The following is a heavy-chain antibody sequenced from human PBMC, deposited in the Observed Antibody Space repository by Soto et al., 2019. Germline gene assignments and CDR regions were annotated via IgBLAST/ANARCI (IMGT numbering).Heavy chain of an antibody. D-gene: IGHD2-2*01. Sequence: GESLKISCKGSGYSFTSYWISWVRQMPGKGLEWMGRIDPSDSYTNYSPSFQGHVTISADKSISTAYLQWSSLKASDTAMYYCARLAEIVAAATYYYYGMDVWGQGTTVTVSS. V-gene: IGHV5-10-1*01. J-gene: IGHJ6*02. CDR2: IDPSDSYT. CDR1: GYSFTSYW. CDR3: ARLAEIVAAATYYYYGMDV.